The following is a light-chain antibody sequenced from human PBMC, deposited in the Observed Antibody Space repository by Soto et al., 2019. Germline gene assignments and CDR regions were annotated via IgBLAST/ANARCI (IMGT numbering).Light chain of an antibody. CDR2: DVS. V-gene: IGLV2-14*01. CDR3: CSFNRSITRYV. Sequence: QSALTQPASVSGSPGQSIAISCTGTSSDVGGYNYVSWYQQHPGKVPKLIIYDVSNRPSGVSNRFSGSKSGNTASLTISGLQADDEADYYCCSFNRSITRYVFGTGTKLTVL. J-gene: IGLJ1*01. CDR1: SSDVGGYNY.